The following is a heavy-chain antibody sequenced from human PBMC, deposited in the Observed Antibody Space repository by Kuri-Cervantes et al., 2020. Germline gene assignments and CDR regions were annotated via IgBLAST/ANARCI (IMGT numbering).Heavy chain of an antibody. CDR2: IIPIFGTA. CDR1: GGTFSSYA. CDR3: ARGPAYSGYERVDFDY. Sequence: SVKVSCKASGGTFSSYAISWVRQAPGQGLEWMGGIIPIFGTANYAQKFQGRVTITADESTSTAYMELSSLRSEDTAVYYCARGPAYSGYERVDFDYWGQGTLVTVSS. D-gene: IGHD5-12*01. J-gene: IGHJ4*02. V-gene: IGHV1-69*13.